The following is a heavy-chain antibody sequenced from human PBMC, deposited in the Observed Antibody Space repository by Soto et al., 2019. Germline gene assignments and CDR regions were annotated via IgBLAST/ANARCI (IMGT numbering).Heavy chain of an antibody. J-gene: IGHJ6*02. CDR1: GYTFTSYD. CDR2: MNPNSGNT. V-gene: IGHV1-8*01. CDR3: ARRRKDYGDYYYGMDV. D-gene: IGHD4-17*01. Sequence: QVQLVQSGAEVKKPGASVKVSCKASGYTFTSYDINWGRQATGQGLEWMGWMNPNSGNTGYAQKFQGRVTMTRNTSISTAYMELSSLRSEDTAVYYCARRRKDYGDYYYGMDVWGQGTTVTVSS.